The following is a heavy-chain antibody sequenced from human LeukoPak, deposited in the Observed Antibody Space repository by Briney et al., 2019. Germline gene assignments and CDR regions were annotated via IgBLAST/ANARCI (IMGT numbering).Heavy chain of an antibody. CDR3: TTRRQDGC. CDR1: GFTFSDAW. V-gene: IGHV3-15*01. J-gene: IGHJ4*02. CDR2: IKSEIDGGTI. Sequence: GGSLRLSCAASGFTFSDAWMSWVRQAPGKGLEWVGRIKSEIDGGTIDYGAPVKGRFTISRDDSRNTLYLQMNSLKTEDTAVYYYTTRRQDGCWGQGTLVTVS. D-gene: IGHD6-25*01.